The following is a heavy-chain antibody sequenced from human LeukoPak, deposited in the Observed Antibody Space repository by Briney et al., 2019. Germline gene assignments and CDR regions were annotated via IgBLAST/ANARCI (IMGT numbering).Heavy chain of an antibody. D-gene: IGHD5-18*01. CDR2: ISGSGGST. Sequence: PGGSLRLSCAASGFTFSSYAMSWVRQAPGKGLQWVSAISGSGGSTYYADSVKGRFTISRDNSKNTLYLQMNSLRAEDTAVYYCAKAELRGYSYGFDYWGQGTLVTVSS. CDR1: GFTFSSYA. V-gene: IGHV3-23*01. J-gene: IGHJ4*02. CDR3: AKAELRGYSYGFDY.